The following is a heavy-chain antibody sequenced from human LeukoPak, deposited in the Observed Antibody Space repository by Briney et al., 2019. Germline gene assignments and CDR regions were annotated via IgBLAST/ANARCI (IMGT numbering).Heavy chain of an antibody. CDR1: GFTFSSYS. D-gene: IGHD1-14*01. CDR2: ISSSGTYI. Sequence: PGGSLRLSCTASGFTFSSYSMNWVRQAPGKGLEWVSSISSSGTYIYYADSVKGRFTISRDNAKNSLYLQMNSLRAEDTAVYYCARDSFETDIDYWGQGTLVTVSS. CDR3: ARDSFETDIDY. V-gene: IGHV3-21*01. J-gene: IGHJ4*02.